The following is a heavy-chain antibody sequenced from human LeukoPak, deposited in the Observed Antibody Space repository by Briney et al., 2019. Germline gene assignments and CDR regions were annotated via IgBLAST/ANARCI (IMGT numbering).Heavy chain of an antibody. J-gene: IGHJ4*02. Sequence: SVKVSCKASGGTFSSYAISWVRQAPGQGLEWMGGIIPIFGTANYAQKFLGRVTITADESTSTAYMELSSLRSEDTAVYYCAREGITMVRGVNEYYFDYWGQGTLVTVSS. CDR2: IIPIFGTA. CDR3: AREGITMVRGVNEYYFDY. V-gene: IGHV1-69*01. CDR1: GGTFSSYA. D-gene: IGHD3-10*01.